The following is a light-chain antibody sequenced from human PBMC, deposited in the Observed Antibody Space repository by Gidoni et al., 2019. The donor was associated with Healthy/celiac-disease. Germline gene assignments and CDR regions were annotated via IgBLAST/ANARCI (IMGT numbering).Light chain of an antibody. Sequence: QSVLTQPPSVSAAPGQKVTISCSGSSSNIGNNYVSWYQQLPGTAPKILIYENNKRPSGIPDRFSGSKSGTSATLGITGLQTGDGADYYCGTWDSSLSVYVFGTGTKVTVL. CDR1: SSNIGNNY. CDR3: GTWDSSLSVYV. J-gene: IGLJ1*01. V-gene: IGLV1-51*02. CDR2: ENN.